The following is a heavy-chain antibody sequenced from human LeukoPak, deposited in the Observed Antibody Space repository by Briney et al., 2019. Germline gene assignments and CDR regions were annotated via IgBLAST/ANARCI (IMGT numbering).Heavy chain of an antibody. CDR3: AKYEIMTTVTSGDY. CDR1: GFTFSSYA. D-gene: IGHD4-17*01. V-gene: IGHV3-23*01. Sequence: GGSLRLSCAASGFTFSSYAMSWVRQAPGKGLEWVSAISGSGGSTYYADSVKGRFTISRDNSKNTLYLQMNSLRAEDTAVYSYAKYEIMTTVTSGDYWGQGTLVTVSS. CDR2: ISGSGGST. J-gene: IGHJ4*02.